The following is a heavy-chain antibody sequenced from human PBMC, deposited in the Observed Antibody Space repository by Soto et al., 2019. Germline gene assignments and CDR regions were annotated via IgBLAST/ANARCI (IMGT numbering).Heavy chain of an antibody. CDR2: IIPIFGTA. D-gene: IGHD3-22*01. CDR3: ARYSIDSSEYYGMDV. CDR1: AGTFSSDA. Sequence: ASVKVSCKASAGTFSSDAISWVRQAPGQGLEWMGGIIPIFGTANYAQKFQGRVKITADESTSTAYMELSSLRSEDTAVYYCARYSIDSSEYYGMDVWGQGTTVTVSS. V-gene: IGHV1-69*13. J-gene: IGHJ6*02.